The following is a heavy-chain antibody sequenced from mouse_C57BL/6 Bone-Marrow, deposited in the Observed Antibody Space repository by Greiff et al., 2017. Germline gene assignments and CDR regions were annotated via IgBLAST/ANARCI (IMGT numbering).Heavy chain of an antibody. J-gene: IGHJ4*01. CDR3: TRNWVLYAMDY. CDR2: ISSGGDYI. D-gene: IGHD4-1*01. V-gene: IGHV5-9-1*02. CDR1: GFTFSSYA. Sequence: EVQLVESGEGLVKPGGSLKLSCAASGFTFSSYAMSWVRQTPEKRLEWVAYISSGGDYIYYADTVKGRFTISRDNTRNTLYLQMSSLKSEDTAMYYCTRNWVLYAMDYWGQGTSVTVSS.